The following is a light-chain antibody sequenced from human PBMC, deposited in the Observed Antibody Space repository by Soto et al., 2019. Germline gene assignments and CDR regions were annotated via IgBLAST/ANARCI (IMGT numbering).Light chain of an antibody. J-gene: IGLJ1*01. CDR1: SSDVGSYDL. CDR3: CSSAGGGTYV. CDR2: EVT. V-gene: IGLV2-23*02. Sequence: QSALTQPASVSGSPGQSIAISCTGTSSDVGSYDLVSWYQQHPGKAPKLMIYEVTKRPSGVSSRFSGSKSGNTASLTISGLQAEDDADYYCCSSAGGGTYVFGTGTQLTDL.